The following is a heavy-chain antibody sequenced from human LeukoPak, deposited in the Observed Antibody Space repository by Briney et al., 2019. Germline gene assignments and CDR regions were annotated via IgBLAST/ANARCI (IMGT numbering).Heavy chain of an antibody. CDR2: IGGSGSTI. J-gene: IGHJ3*02. CDR3: ARDEQRTGAFDI. V-gene: IGHV3-48*03. CDR1: GFTFRSYE. D-gene: IGHD1/OR15-1a*01. Sequence: GGSLRLSCAASGFTFRSYEMNWVRQAPGKGLEWVAYIGGSGSTINYGDSVKGRFTISRDNAKNSLYLQINSLRAEDTAVYYCARDEQRTGAFDIWGQGTMVTVSS.